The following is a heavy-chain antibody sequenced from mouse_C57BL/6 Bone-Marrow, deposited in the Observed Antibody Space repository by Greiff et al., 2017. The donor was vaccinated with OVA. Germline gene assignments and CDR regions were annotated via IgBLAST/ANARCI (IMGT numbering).Heavy chain of an antibody. CDR2: IYPGDGDT. D-gene: IGHD4-1*01. J-gene: IGHJ2*01. Sequence: QVQLQQSGPELVKPGASVKISCKASGYAFSSSWMNWVKQRPGKGLEWIGRIYPGDGDTNYNGKFKGKATLTADKSSSTAYMQLSSLTSADSAVYFCARAELGRGTLDGDWGKGTTLTVSS. V-gene: IGHV1-82*01. CDR1: GYAFSSSW. CDR3: ARAELGRGTLDGD.